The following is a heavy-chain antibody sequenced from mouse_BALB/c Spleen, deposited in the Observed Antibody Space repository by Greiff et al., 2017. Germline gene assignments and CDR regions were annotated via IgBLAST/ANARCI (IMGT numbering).Heavy chain of an antibody. J-gene: IGHJ2*01. CDR1: GYNFTSYW. Sequence: VQLQQPGAELVKPGTSVKLSCKASGYNFTSYWINWVKLRPGQGLEWIGDIYPGSGSTNYNEKFKSKATLTVDTSSSTAYMQLSSLASEDSALYYCARSPIFDYWGQGTTLTVSS. CDR2: IYPGSGST. CDR3: ARSPIFDY. V-gene: IGHV1-55*01.